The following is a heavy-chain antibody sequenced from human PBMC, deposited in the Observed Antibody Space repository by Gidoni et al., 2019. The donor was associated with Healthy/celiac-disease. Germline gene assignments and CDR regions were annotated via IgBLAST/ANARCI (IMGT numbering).Heavy chain of an antibody. Sequence: QVQLPQWGAGLLKPSATLSLTCAVYGGSFSGYYWSWIRQPPGKGLEWIGEINHSGSTNYNPSLKSRVTISVDTSKNQFSLKLSSVTAADTAVYYCARAEYCSGGRCYRGGSFDCWGQGTLVPVSS. V-gene: IGHV4-34*01. J-gene: IGHJ4*02. CDR2: INHSGST. CDR3: ARAEYCSGGRCYRGGSFDC. CDR1: GGSFSGYY. D-gene: IGHD2-15*01.